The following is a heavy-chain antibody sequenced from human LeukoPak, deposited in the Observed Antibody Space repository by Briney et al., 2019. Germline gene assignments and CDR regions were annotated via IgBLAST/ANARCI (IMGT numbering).Heavy chain of an antibody. CDR1: GDSISSSDYF. CDR3: ARHRWTGTFNFDY. CDR2: ILYSGAT. V-gene: IGHV4-39*01. Sequence: SETLSLTCSVSGDSISSSDYFWGWIRQPPGKGLEWTGSILYSGATYCNPSLKTRVTISVDTSKNQFSLRLSSVTAADTAVYYCARHRWTGTFNFDYWGQGSLVTVSS. J-gene: IGHJ4*02. D-gene: IGHD1-1*01.